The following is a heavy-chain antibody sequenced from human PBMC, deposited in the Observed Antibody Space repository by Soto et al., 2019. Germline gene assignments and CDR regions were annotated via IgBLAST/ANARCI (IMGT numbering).Heavy chain of an antibody. CDR2: ISGSGGST. D-gene: IGHD3-22*01. J-gene: IGHJ4*02. V-gene: IGHV3-23*01. CDR1: GFTFSSYA. Sequence: GGSLRLSCAASGFTFSSYAMSWVRQAPGKGLEWVSAISGSGGSTYYADSVKGRFTISRDNSKNTLYLQMNSLRAEDTAVYYCAGLYYYDSSGYYPLGYYFDYWGQGTLVTVSS. CDR3: AGLYYYDSSGYYPLGYYFDY.